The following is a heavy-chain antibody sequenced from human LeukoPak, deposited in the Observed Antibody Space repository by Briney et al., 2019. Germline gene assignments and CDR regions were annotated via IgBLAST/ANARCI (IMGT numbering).Heavy chain of an antibody. D-gene: IGHD3-22*01. CDR2: IWYDGSNK. CDR3: ARGLCYYDSSGFDPNDPFDS. CDR1: GFTFSSYG. V-gene: IGHV3-33*01. Sequence: PGGSLRLSCAASGFTFSSYGMHWVRQAPGKGLEWVALIWYDGSNKYYADSVKGRFTISRDNSKNTLYLQMNSLRAEDTAVYYCARGLCYYDSSGFDPNDPFDSWGQGTLVTVSS. J-gene: IGHJ4*02.